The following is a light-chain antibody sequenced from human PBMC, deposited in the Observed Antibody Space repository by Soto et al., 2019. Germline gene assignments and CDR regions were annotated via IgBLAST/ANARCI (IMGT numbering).Light chain of an antibody. J-gene: IGLJ1*01. CDR2: EGS. Sequence: QSPLSQPATESGSPGQSITISYTGTSSDVGSYNLVSWYQQHPGKAFKLMVYEGSKRPSGVSNRFSGSMSGNTASLTISGRQAEDVAVLHCCTYAGSIAFSDEFRIGTGVSVL. V-gene: IGLV2-23*03. CDR3: CTYAGSIAFSDE. CDR1: SSDVGSYNL.